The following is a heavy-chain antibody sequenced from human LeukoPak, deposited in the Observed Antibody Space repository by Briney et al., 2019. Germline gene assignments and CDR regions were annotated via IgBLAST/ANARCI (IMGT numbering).Heavy chain of an antibody. CDR3: AKDRYDTSVWPYYYAMDV. CDR2: IYNGGST. J-gene: IGHJ6*02. V-gene: IGHV3-53*01. Sequence: GGGLRLSFAASGVTLSSNYISLGRPAPRKGVEWVSIIYNGGSTYYADSVKGRFTIPRDNSKNTLYLQMNGLRAEDTALYYCAKDRYDTSVWPYYYAMDVWGQGTTVTVSS. D-gene: IGHD3-22*01. CDR1: GVTLSSNY.